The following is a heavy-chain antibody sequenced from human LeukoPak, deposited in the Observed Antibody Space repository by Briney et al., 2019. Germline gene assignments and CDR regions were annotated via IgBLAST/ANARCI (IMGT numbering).Heavy chain of an antibody. D-gene: IGHD6-19*01. J-gene: IGHJ4*02. CDR3: AKGSWGAVAGLFAY. V-gene: IGHV3-64*01. CDR1: GFTFSSHA. CDR2: ISSNGGST. Sequence: GGALRPSCAGSGFTFSSHAMHWVGQAAGKGGEDVAAISSNGGSTYHANSVKGRFTISTDNSQNTLYLQMNSLRAEDTAVYYCAKGSWGAVAGLFAYWGQGTLVTVSS.